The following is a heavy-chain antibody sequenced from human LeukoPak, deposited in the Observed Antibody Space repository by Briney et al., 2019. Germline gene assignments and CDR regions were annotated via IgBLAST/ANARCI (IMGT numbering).Heavy chain of an antibody. J-gene: IGHJ3*02. CDR2: IYSGDNT. V-gene: IGHV3-66*01. D-gene: IGHD5-12*01. CDR3: TKDKYGGNRPAFDI. Sequence: GRSLRLSCAASGFTVSSNYMSCVRQAPGKGLEWVSVIYSGDNTYYADSVKGRFTVSRDNSKNKLYLQMNSLRAEDTAVYYCTKDKYGGNRPAFDIWGQGTMVTVSS. CDR1: GFTVSSNY.